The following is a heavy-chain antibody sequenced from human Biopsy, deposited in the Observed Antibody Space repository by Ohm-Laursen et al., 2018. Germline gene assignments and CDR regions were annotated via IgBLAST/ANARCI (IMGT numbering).Heavy chain of an antibody. V-gene: IGHV4-61*01. CDR3: ARTPRDSFWSGSYKRGLWFDP. CDR2: IYNDVST. CDR1: GASVSSGSYD. Sequence: SDTLSLTCTVSGASVSSGSYDWSWIRQPPGKGLEWIGNIYNDVSTNYNPSLKSRVTISKDTSKNQFSLQVNSVTAADTAVYYCARTPRDSFWSGSYKRGLWFDPWGQGTLVIVSS. D-gene: IGHD3-3*01. J-gene: IGHJ5*02.